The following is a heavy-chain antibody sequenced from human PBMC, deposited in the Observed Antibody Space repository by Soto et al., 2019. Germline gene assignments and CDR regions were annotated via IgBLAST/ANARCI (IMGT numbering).Heavy chain of an antibody. J-gene: IGHJ4*02. V-gene: IGHV3-15*07. CDR2: IKSKTDGGTT. CDR1: GFTFSNAW. D-gene: IGHD3-22*01. Sequence: GGSLRLSCAASGFTFSNAWMNWVRQAPGKGLEWVSRIKSKTDGGTTDYAAPVKGRFTISRDDSKNTLYLQMNSLKTEVTFVYYCNTDPSMIVVVVWSDYWGQGTLVTVSS. CDR3: NTDPSMIVVVVWSDY.